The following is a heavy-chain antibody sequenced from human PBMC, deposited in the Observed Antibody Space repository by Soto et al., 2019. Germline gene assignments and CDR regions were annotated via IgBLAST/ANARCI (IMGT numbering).Heavy chain of an antibody. Sequence: SVKVSCKASGGTFSSYAISWVRQAPGQGLEWMGGIIPIFGTANYAQKLQGRVTITADESTSTAYMELSSLRSEDTAVYYCARDLGRLSYDFWSGYRRGMDVWGQGTTVTVSS. J-gene: IGHJ6*02. V-gene: IGHV1-69*13. CDR2: IIPIFGTA. CDR3: ARDLGRLSYDFWSGYRRGMDV. CDR1: GGTFSSYA. D-gene: IGHD3-3*01.